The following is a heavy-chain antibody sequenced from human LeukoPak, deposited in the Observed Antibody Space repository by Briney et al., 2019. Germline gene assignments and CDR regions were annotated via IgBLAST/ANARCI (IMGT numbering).Heavy chain of an antibody. Sequence: PGGSLRLSCAASGFTFSTYAMHWVRQAPGKGLEYVSTISSDGGSTYYANSVKGRFTISRDNSKNTLYLQMGSLSAEDMSMYYCAREVNKGASDYWGQGTLVNVS. J-gene: IGHJ4*02. D-gene: IGHD1-26*01. CDR1: GFTFSTYA. V-gene: IGHV3-64*01. CDR2: ISSDGGST. CDR3: AREVNKGASDY.